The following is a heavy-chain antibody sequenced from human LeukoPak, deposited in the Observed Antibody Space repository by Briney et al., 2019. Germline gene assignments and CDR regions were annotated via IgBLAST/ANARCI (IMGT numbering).Heavy chain of an antibody. V-gene: IGHV3-15*01. CDR1: GFTFSNAW. D-gene: IGHD2-21*02. CDR3: TTDPEHIVLVTAT. Sequence: GGSLSLSCAASGFTFSNAWMSWVRQAPGKGLEWVGRIKSKTDGGTTDYAAPVKGRFTISRDDSKTTLYLQMNSLKTEDTAVYYCTTDPEHIVLVTATWGQGTLVTVSS. CDR2: IKSKTDGGTT. J-gene: IGHJ4*02.